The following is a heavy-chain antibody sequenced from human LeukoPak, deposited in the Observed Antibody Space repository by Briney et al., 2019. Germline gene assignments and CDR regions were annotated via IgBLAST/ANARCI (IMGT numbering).Heavy chain of an antibody. CDR1: GGSFSGYY. J-gene: IGHJ5*02. CDR3: ASVRSRVVRPRRNWFDP. CDR2: INHSGST. D-gene: IGHD3-3*01. V-gene: IGHV4-34*01. Sequence: SETLSLTCAAYGGSFSGYYWSWIRQPPGKGLEWIGEINHSGSTNYNPSLKSRVTISVDTSKNQFSLKLSSVTAADTAVYYCASVRSRVVRPRRNWFDPWGQGTLVTVSS.